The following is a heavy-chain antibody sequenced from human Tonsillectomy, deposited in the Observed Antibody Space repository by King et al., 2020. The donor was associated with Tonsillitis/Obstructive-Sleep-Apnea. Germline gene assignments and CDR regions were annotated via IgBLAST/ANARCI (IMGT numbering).Heavy chain of an antibody. D-gene: IGHD6-6*01. Sequence: VQLQQWGAGLLKPSETLSLTCAVYGGSFSGYYWSWIRQPPGKGLEWIGEIDHSGSTNSNPSLKRRITISVDTSNNLFSLKLSSETAADTAVYYCARASEAFDIWGQATMVTVSS. J-gene: IGHJ3*02. CDR1: GGSFSGYY. CDR2: IDHSGST. CDR3: ARASEAFDI. V-gene: IGHV4-34*01.